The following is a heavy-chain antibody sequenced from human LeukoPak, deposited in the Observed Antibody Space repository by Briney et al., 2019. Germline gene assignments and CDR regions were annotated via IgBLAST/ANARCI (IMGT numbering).Heavy chain of an antibody. CDR2: IYPGDSET. CDR3: ARRGYCSSTSCYWPAFDI. J-gene: IGHJ3*02. V-gene: IGHV5-51*01. D-gene: IGHD2-2*01. CDR1: GYRFTSYW. Sequence: GESLKISCKGSGYRFTSYWIGWVRQMPGKGLEWMGIIYPGDSETRYSPSFQGQVTISADKSISTAYLQWSSLKASDTAMYYCARRGYCSSTSCYWPAFDIWGQGTMVTVSS.